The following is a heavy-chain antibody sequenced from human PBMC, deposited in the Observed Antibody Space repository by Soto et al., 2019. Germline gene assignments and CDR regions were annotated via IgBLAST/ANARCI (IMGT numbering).Heavy chain of an antibody. CDR1: GGTFSSYA. V-gene: IGHV1-69*01. J-gene: IGHJ4*02. Sequence: QVQLVQSGAEVKKPGSSVKVSCKASGGTFSSYAISWVRHAPGQGLEWMGGIIPIFGTANYAQKFQGRVTITADESTSTAYMELSSLRSEDTAVYYCASVTWQGLWNSSYRTDCWGKGTMVTVSA. D-gene: IGHD6-13*01. CDR2: IIPIFGTA. CDR3: ASVTWQGLWNSSYRTDC.